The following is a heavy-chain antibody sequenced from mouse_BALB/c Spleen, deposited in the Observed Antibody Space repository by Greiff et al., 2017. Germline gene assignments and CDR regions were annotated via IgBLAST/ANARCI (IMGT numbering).Heavy chain of an antibody. CDR2: ISSGSSTI. CDR1: GFTFSSFG. V-gene: IGHV5-17*02. CDR3: ARQLGSLAY. J-gene: IGHJ3*01. Sequence: EVMLVESGGGLVQPGGSRKLSCAASGFTFSSFGMHWVRQAPEKGLEWVAYISSGSSTIYYADTVKGRFTISRDNPKNTLYLQMSSLKSEDTAMYYCARQLGSLAYWGQGTLVTVSA. D-gene: IGHD3-1*01.